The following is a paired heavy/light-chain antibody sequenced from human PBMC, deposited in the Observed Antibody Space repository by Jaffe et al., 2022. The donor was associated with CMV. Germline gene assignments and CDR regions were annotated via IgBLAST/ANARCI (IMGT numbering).Heavy chain of an antibody. CDR2: ISSSGSTI. V-gene: IGHV3-11*01. D-gene: IGHD2-15*01. Sequence: QVQLVESGGGLVKPGGSLRLSCAASGFTFSDYYMSWIRQAPGKGLEWVSYISSSGSTIYYADSVKGRFTISRDNAKNSLYLQMNSLRAEDTAVYYCARDYQDTPGYWGQGTLVTVSS. CDR3: ARDYQDTPGY. CDR1: GFTFSDYY. J-gene: IGHJ4*02.
Light chain of an antibody. CDR2: EVS. J-gene: IGLJ3*02. CDR3: CSYAGSSTFWV. CDR1: SSDVGSYNL. Sequence: QSALTQPASVSGSPGQSITISCTGTSSDVGSYNLVSWYQQHPGKAPKLMIYEVSKRPSGVSNRFSGSKSGNTASLTISGLQAEDEADYYCCSYAGSSTFWVFGGGTKLTVL. V-gene: IGLV2-23*02.